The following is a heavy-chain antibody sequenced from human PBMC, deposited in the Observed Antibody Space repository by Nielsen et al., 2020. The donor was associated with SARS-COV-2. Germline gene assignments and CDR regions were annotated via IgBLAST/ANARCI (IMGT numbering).Heavy chain of an antibody. CDR3: ARDVDYYDSSGYWDY. J-gene: IGHJ4*02. D-gene: IGHD3-22*01. Sequence: GESLKISCAASGFTFSSYWMSWVRQAPGKGLEWVANIKQDGSEKYYVDSVKGRFTISRDNAKNSLYLQMNSLRAEDTAVYYCARDVDYYDSSGYWDYWGQGTLVTVSS. CDR2: IKQDGSEK. V-gene: IGHV3-7*03. CDR1: GFTFSSYW.